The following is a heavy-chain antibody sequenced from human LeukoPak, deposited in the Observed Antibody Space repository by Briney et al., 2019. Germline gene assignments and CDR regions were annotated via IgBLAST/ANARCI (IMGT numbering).Heavy chain of an antibody. J-gene: IGHJ4*02. V-gene: IGHV3-21*01. CDR3: VRGGSSSSGPPDY. CDR1: GFLFRAST. D-gene: IGHD6-6*01. Sequence: PGGSLRLSCAASGFLFRASTMNWVRQVPGKGLEWLSSISSDSVYIYYSESVKGRFTVSRDNAESSLYLQMNSLRAEDTGVYYCVRGGSSSSGPPDYWGQGTLVTVSS. CDR2: ISSDSVYI.